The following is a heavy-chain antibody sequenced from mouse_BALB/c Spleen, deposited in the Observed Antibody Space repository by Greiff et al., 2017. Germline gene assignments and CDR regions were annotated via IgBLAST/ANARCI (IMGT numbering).Heavy chain of an antibody. V-gene: IGHV2-9*02. CDR3: ARDGGGDYYEFDY. CDR2: IWAGGST. D-gene: IGHD1-1*01. CDR1: GFSLTSYG. Sequence: QVQLKQSGPGLVAPSQSLSITCTVSGFSLTSYGVHWVRQPPGKGLEWLGVIWAGGSTNYNSALMSRLSISKDNSKSQVFLKMNSLQTDDTAMYYCARDGGGDYYEFDYWGQGTTLTVSS. J-gene: IGHJ2*01.